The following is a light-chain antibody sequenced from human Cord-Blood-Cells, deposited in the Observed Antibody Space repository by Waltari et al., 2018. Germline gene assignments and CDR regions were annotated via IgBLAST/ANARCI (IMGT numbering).Light chain of an antibody. J-gene: IGKJ4*01. V-gene: IGKV1-8*01. CDR2: AAS. CDR3: QQYYSYPLT. Sequence: AIRMYQSPSSLSASTGDRVPITCRASQGISSYLAWYHKKPGKAPKLLIYAASTLQSGVPSRFSGSGSGTDYTLTISCLQSEDFATYYCQQYYSYPLTFGGGTKVEIK. CDR1: QGISSY.